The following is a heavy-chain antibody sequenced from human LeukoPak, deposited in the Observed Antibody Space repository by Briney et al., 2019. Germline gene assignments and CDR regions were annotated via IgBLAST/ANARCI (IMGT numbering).Heavy chain of an antibody. J-gene: IGHJ4*02. V-gene: IGHV3-11*01. CDR1: GFTISDYY. CDR3: ARVSSSWYQDFDY. Sequence: PGGTLRLSCAASGFTISDYYMSWIRQAPGKGLEWVSYISSSGSTIYYADSVKGRFTTSRDNAKNSLYLQMNSLRAEDTAVYYCARVSSSWYQDFDYWGQGTLVTVSS. CDR2: ISSSGSTI. D-gene: IGHD6-13*01.